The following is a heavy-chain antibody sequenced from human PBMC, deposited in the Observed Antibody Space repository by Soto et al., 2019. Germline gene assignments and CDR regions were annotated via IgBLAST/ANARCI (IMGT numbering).Heavy chain of an antibody. CDR3: ARYGSGSHLLGPFDY. CDR1: GLRFSDHA. Sequence: EVQLAESGGGLVQVGGSLRLSCVVSGLRFSDHAMNWVRQAPGKGLDWVSYISVDSETIYYADSVKGRFTISRDNAKNALYLQMKRLRDEDTAVYYCARYGSGSHLLGPFDYWGQGTLVTVSS. D-gene: IGHD3-10*01. J-gene: IGHJ4*02. CDR2: ISVDSETI. V-gene: IGHV3-48*02.